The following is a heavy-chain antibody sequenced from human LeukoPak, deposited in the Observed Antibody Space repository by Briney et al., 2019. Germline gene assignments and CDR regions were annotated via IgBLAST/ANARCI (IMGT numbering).Heavy chain of an antibody. D-gene: IGHD3-10*01. J-gene: IGHJ4*02. V-gene: IGHV4-39*01. Sequence: PSETLSLTCTVSGGSISSSSYYWGWIRQPPGKGLEWIGSIYYSGSTYYNPSLKSRVTISVDTSKNQFSLKLSSVTAADTAVYXXXXXXXXVRGVHYFDYWGQGTLVTVSS. CDR3: XXXXXXVRGVHYFDY. CDR2: IYYSGST. CDR1: GGSISSSSYY.